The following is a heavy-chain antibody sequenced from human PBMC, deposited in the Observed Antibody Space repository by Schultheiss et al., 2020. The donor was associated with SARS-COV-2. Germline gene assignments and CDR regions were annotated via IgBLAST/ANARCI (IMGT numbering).Heavy chain of an antibody. CDR2: IYTSGST. J-gene: IGHJ6*03. Sequence: GSLRLSCTVSGGSISSYYWSWIRQPAGKGLEWIGRIYTSGSTNYNPSLKSRVTMSVDTSKNQFSLKLSSVTAADTAVYYCTTGLGITIFGVVIIPYYYYYMDVWGKGTTVTVSS. CDR1: GGSISSYY. D-gene: IGHD3-3*01. CDR3: TTGLGITIFGVVIIPYYYYYMDV. V-gene: IGHV4-4*07.